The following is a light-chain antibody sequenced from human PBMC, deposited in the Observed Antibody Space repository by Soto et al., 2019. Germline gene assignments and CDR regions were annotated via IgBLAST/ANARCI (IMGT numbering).Light chain of an antibody. V-gene: IGKV3-20*01. CDR3: QQYDRAPHT. Sequence: EIVLTQSPGTLSLSPGESATLSCRASQSVSSTQVAWSQQKPDQAPSLLIYGVSSRATGIPDRFSGVGSEADYSLTIIRLTPDDFEAYSCQQYDRAPHTFGQGTKLEIK. J-gene: IGKJ2*01. CDR2: GVS. CDR1: QSVSSTQ.